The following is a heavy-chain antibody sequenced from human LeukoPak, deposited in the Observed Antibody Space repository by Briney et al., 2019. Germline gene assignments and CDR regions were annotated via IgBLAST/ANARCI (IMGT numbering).Heavy chain of an antibody. CDR3: AKDLYGDYSTNWFDP. V-gene: IGHV3-23*01. Sequence: GGSLRLSCAASGFTLSSYAMSWVRQAPGKGLEWVSAISGSGGSTYYADSVKGRFTISRDNSKNTLYLQMNSLRAEDTAVYYCAKDLYGDYSTNWFDPWGQGTLVTVSS. CDR1: GFTLSSYA. CDR2: ISGSGGST. D-gene: IGHD4-17*01. J-gene: IGHJ5*02.